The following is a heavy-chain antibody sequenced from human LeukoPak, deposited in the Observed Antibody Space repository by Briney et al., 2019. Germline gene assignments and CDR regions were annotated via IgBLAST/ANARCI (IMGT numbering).Heavy chain of an antibody. Sequence: RASETLSLTCTVSGYSISSGYYWGWIRPPPGKGLEWIGSIYHSGTTYYNPSLKSRVTISVDTSKNQFSVKVSSVTAADTAVYYCARVKGRLSWFDPWGQGTLFTVSS. CDR1: GYSISSGYY. J-gene: IGHJ5*02. CDR2: IYHSGTT. V-gene: IGHV4-38-2*02. D-gene: IGHD3-22*01. CDR3: ARVKGRLSWFDP.